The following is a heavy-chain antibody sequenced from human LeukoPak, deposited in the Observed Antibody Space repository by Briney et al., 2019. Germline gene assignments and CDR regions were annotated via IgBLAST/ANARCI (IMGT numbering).Heavy chain of an antibody. CDR3: SRLMYSGYPYDY. V-gene: IGHV3-72*01. J-gene: IGHJ4*02. D-gene: IGHD5-12*01. CDR2: IRKREQRYTT. Sequence: GGSLRLSRAPSRFSLSEYYMDWVRQAPGRGLEWVGHIRKREQRYTTDYATSLKRRLTISRDDTEKSLYLQMSSLNDEDTAVYYCSRLMYSGYPYDYWGQGTLVTVSS. CDR1: RFSLSEYY.